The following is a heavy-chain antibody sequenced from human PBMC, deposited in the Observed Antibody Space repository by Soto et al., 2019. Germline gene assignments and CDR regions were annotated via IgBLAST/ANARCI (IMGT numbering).Heavy chain of an antibody. CDR1: GFTFNNNA. CDR3: AKDRLAGNFDY. Sequence: EVQVLDSGGGLVQPGGPLRLSCAAPGFTFNNNALNWVPQAPGKGLEWVATIGATGGSTYYADSVKGRCTISRDNSKNTLYLQMNGLRVEDTAVYYCAKDRLAGNFDYWGQGTQVTVSS. CDR2: IGATGGST. V-gene: IGHV3-23*01. J-gene: IGHJ4*02.